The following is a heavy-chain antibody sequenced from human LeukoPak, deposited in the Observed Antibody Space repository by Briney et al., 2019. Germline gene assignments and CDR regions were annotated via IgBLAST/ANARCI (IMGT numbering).Heavy chain of an antibody. CDR3: ARGPSGYHNT. D-gene: IGHD5-12*01. V-gene: IGHV3-23*01. CDR2: ITADGGST. Sequence: GGSLRLSCAVSGFSFRSYAMNWVRQAPGKGLEWVSAITADGGSTHYTTSVKGRFIISRDTPKNTLYLQMNSLRAEDTAVYYCARGPSGYHNTGGQGTLVTVSS. J-gene: IGHJ4*02. CDR1: GFSFRSYA.